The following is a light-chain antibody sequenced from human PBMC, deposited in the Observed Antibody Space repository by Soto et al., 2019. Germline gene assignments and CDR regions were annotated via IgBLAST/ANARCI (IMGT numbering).Light chain of an antibody. CDR1: QSLYNSNNLNY. V-gene: IGKV4-1*01. Sequence: DIVMTQSPDSLAVSLGERATINCKSSQSLYNSNNLNYLAWYQQKPGQPPKLLLYWASTRESGVPDRFSGSGYGTDFTLTISSLQAADVEVYYCQQYHSNPSTFGQGTKLEI. CDR3: QQYHSNPST. J-gene: IGKJ2*01. CDR2: WAS.